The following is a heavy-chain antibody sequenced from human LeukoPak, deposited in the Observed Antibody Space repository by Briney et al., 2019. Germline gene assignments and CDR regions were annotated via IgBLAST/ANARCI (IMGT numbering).Heavy chain of an antibody. Sequence: GESLRLSCAASGFTVSSNYMSWVRQVPGKGLEWVSVIYSDGTISYADSVKGRFTISRDNSENTLYLQMNSLRVEDTAVYYCAREAGGGASGQWGQGTLVTVSS. V-gene: IGHV3-66*01. CDR2: IYSDGTI. CDR1: GFTVSSNY. D-gene: IGHD3-16*01. CDR3: AREAGGGASGQ. J-gene: IGHJ4*02.